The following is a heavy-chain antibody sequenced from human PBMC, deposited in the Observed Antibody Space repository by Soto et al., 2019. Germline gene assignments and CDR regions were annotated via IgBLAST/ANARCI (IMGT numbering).Heavy chain of an antibody. D-gene: IGHD3-10*01. V-gene: IGHV1-69*19. J-gene: IGHJ4*02. Sequence: QVQLVQSGAEMKKPGSSVKVSCQSSGGTFNTYAMNWVRQAPGQGPEWMGEISPMFGAANYAPKFQGRVTIAADEYTGTSYMQLSSFTSEDTALYFCAREVQVHTPAFVYWGQGTLVTVSS. CDR2: ISPMFGAA. CDR3: AREVQVHTPAFVY. CDR1: GGTFNTYA.